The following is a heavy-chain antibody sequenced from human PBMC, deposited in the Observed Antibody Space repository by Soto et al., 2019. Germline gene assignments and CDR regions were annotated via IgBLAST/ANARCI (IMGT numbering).Heavy chain of an antibody. D-gene: IGHD1-26*01. J-gene: IGHJ3*02. V-gene: IGHV3-30*18. Sequence: GGPLRLSCAASGFTFSNYGMHWVRQAPGKGLECVAVISYDGSNKYYADSVKGRFTISRDNSKNTLYLQMNSLRAEDTAVYYCAKDLGSGSYLFDAFDIWGQGTMVTVSS. CDR1: GFTFSNYG. CDR3: AKDLGSGSYLFDAFDI. CDR2: ISYDGSNK.